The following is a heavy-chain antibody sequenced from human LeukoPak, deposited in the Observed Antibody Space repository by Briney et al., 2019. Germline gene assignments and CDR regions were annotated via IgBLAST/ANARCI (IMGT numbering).Heavy chain of an antibody. Sequence: SETLSLTCAVYGGSFSGYYWSWIRQPPGKGLEWIGEISHSGSTNYNPSLKSRVTISVDTSKNQFSLKLSSVTAADTAVYYCARGSVRYSNRPYYFDYWGQGTLVTVSS. J-gene: IGHJ4*02. CDR3: ARGSVRYSNRPYYFDY. CDR2: ISHSGST. D-gene: IGHD4-11*01. CDR1: GGSFSGYY. V-gene: IGHV4-34*01.